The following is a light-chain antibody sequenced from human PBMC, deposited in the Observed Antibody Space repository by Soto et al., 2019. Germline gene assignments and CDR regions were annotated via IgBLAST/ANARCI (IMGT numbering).Light chain of an antibody. J-gene: IGKJ5*01. CDR2: DAS. CDR3: QQRSSSIT. Sequence: EIVLTQSPVTLSLSPGERATLSCRASQRVSSSLAWYQQKPGQAPRLLIYDASNTATGIPARFSGSGSGTDFTLTISSLEPEDFAIYYCQQRSSSITFGQGTRLETK. V-gene: IGKV3-11*01. CDR1: QRVSSS.